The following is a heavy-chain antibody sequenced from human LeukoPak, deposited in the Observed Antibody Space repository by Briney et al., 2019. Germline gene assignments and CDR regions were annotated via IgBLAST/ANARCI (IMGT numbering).Heavy chain of an antibody. CDR3: ARLKFYDSTGYSPGYYMDV. Sequence: SETLSLTCSASGGAIISYYWSWVRQPAGKGPEWMGRIYPTGNTDYNPSLKTRVTMSTDLSKKQFSLRLRSVTAADTAVYYCARLKFYDSTGYSPGYYMDVWGKGTAVTVSS. J-gene: IGHJ6*03. D-gene: IGHD3-22*01. V-gene: IGHV4-4*07. CDR2: IYPTGNT. CDR1: GGAIISYY.